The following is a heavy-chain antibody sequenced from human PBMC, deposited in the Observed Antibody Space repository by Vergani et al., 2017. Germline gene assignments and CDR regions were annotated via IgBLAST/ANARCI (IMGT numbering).Heavy chain of an antibody. CDR2: IHPADSDT. V-gene: IGHV5-51*01. CDR1: GYSFTNYW. J-gene: IGHJ4*02. Sequence: EVQLVQSGAEVKKPGESLKISCQISGYSFTNYWIGWVRQMPGKGLEWMGIIHPADSDTRYSPSFQGQVTISVDKSISTAYLHRSSLGASDSAMYYCARLYGRDSSGSKYFDYWGQGTLVTVSS. D-gene: IGHD3-22*01. CDR3: ARLYGRDSSGSKYFDY.